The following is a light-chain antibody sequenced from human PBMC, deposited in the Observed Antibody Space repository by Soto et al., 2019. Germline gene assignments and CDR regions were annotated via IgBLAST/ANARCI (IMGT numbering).Light chain of an antibody. CDR1: ISNIGNNS. Sequence: QSVLTQPPSVSAAPGQKVTISCSGSISNIGNNSVSWYQHLPGTVPKLLIYDNNKRPSGIPDRFSASKSGTSATLGITGLQTGDEADYYCGTWDSSLRGVVFGGGTKLTVL. CDR3: GTWDSSLRGVV. CDR2: DNN. J-gene: IGLJ2*01. V-gene: IGLV1-51*01.